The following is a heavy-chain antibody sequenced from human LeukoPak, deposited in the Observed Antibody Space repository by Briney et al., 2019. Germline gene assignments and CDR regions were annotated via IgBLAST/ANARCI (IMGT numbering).Heavy chain of an antibody. Sequence: GGSLRLSCAASGFTFNNYAMGWVRQAPGKGLEWVSVISGSGGTTYYADSVKDDFTISRDNSKNTLHLQMNTLRAEDTAIYYCAKAGDSSGYYHFDYWGQGTLVTVSS. CDR3: AKAGDSSGYYHFDY. CDR1: GFTFNNYA. J-gene: IGHJ4*02. V-gene: IGHV3-23*01. D-gene: IGHD3-22*01. CDR2: ISGSGGTT.